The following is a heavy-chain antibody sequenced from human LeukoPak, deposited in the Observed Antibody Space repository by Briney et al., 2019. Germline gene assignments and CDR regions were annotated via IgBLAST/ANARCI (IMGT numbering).Heavy chain of an antibody. Sequence: GGSLRLSCAASGFTFSSYSMNWVRQAPGKGLEWVSYISSSSSTIYYADPVKGRFTISRDNAKNSLYLQMNSLRAEDTAVYYCARDNWNDVRTYYYYGMDVWGQGTTVTVSS. CDR1: GFTFSSYS. D-gene: IGHD1-20*01. CDR2: ISSSSSTI. CDR3: ARDNWNDVRTYYYYGMDV. V-gene: IGHV3-48*01. J-gene: IGHJ6*02.